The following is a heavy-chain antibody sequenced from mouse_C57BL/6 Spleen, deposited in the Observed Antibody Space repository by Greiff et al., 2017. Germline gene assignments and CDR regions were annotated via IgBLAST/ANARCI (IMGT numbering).Heavy chain of an antibody. CDR2: IYPRSGNT. Sequence: VKLQESGAELARPGASVKLSCKASGYTFTSYGISWVKQRTGQGLEWIGEIYPRSGNTYYNEKFKGKATLTADKSSSTAYMELRSLTSEDSAVYFCARSGYDYANYWGQGTTLTVSS. V-gene: IGHV1-81*01. D-gene: IGHD2-4*01. CDR1: GYTFTSYG. CDR3: ARSGYDYANY. J-gene: IGHJ2*01.